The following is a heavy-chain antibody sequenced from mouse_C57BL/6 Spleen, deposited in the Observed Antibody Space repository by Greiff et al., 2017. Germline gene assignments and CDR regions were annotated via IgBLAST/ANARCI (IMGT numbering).Heavy chain of an antibody. D-gene: IGHD2-5*01. Sequence: EVQLVESGPGMVKPSQSLSLTCTVTGYSITSGYDWHWIRHFPGNKLEWMGYISYSGSTNYNPSLKSRISITHDTSKNHFFLKLNSVTTEDTATYYCAREGYSNYYFDYWGQGTTLTVSS. J-gene: IGHJ2*01. V-gene: IGHV3-1*01. CDR3: AREGYSNYYFDY. CDR2: ISYSGST. CDR1: GYSITSGYD.